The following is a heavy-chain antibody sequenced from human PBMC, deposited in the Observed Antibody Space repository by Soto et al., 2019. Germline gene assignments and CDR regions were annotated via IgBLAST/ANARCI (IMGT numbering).Heavy chain of an antibody. J-gene: IGHJ4*02. CDR3: AKFQVGATTPGAGY. D-gene: IGHD1-26*01. V-gene: IGHV3-23*01. CDR2: ISGSGGST. CDR1: GFTFSSYA. Sequence: EVQLLESGGGLVQPGGSLRLSCAASGFTFSSYAMSGVRQAPGKGLEWVSAISGSGGSTYYADSVKGRFTISRDNSKNTLYLQMNSLGAEDTAVYYCAKFQVGATTPGAGYWGQGTLVTVSS.